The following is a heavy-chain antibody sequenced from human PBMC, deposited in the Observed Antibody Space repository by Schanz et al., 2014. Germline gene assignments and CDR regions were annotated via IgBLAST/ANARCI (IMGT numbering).Heavy chain of an antibody. Sequence: QVQLVQSGAEVKKPGASVKVSCKASGYTFTSYGISWVRQAPGQGLEWMGWISTSNGNTNYIQKLQGRVTMTTDTSTSTASMELSSLRSEDTAHYYCVRVPSRDVSFDLWGRGTLVTVSS. D-gene: IGHD3-16*01. J-gene: IGHJ2*01. V-gene: IGHV1-18*01. CDR2: ISTSNGNT. CDR1: GYTFTSYG. CDR3: VRVPSRDVSFDL.